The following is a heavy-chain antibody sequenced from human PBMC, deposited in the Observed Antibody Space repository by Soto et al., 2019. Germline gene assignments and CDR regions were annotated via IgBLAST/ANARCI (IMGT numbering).Heavy chain of an antibody. CDR1: GGSISSGGYY. CDR3: ASHEGTYYDFWSGYYKGNNWFDP. V-gene: IGHV4-31*03. Sequence: QVQLQESGPGLVKPSQTLSLTCTVSGGSISSGGYYWSWIRQHPGKGLEWIGYIYYSGSTYYNPSLKIRVTISVDTSKTQFSLKLNSVTAADTAVYYCASHEGTYYDFWSGYYKGNNWFDPWGQGTLVTVSS. CDR2: IYYSGST. J-gene: IGHJ5*02. D-gene: IGHD3-3*01.